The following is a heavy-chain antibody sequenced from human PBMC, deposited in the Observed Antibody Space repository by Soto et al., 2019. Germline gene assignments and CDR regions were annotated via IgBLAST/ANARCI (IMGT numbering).Heavy chain of an antibody. V-gene: IGHV1-18*01. CDR1: GYTFTSYG. CDR3: ARDSPPVEY. Sequence: QVQLVQSGAEVKKPGASVKVSCKASGYTFTSYGINWVRQAPGQGLEWMGWISAYNGNTKYAQKLQGRVTMTTDTSTSTAYMVMTSQRSDDTAVYDCARDSPPVEYWGQGTLVTVSS. J-gene: IGHJ4*02. CDR2: ISAYNGNT.